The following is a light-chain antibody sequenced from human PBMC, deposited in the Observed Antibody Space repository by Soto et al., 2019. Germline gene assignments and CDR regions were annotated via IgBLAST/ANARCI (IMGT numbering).Light chain of an antibody. Sequence: DIQLTQTTSTLSASVGDRVTITCRASQSINQWLTWYQQKPGKAPKLLIYKVSTLENGVPSRFSGSGSGTEFTLTISSLQPDDFATYYCQQFDEYWTFGQGTKVEIK. CDR1: QSINQW. CDR3: QQFDEYWT. CDR2: KVS. J-gene: IGKJ1*01. V-gene: IGKV1-5*03.